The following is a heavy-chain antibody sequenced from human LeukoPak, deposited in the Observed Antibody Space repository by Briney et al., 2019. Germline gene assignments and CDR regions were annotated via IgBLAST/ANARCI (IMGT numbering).Heavy chain of an antibody. CDR1: GFTFSYYG. V-gene: IGHV3-30*03. J-gene: IGHJ4*02. D-gene: IGHD6-13*01. CDR3: AVDSSSSWFGGDSK. Sequence: GGSLRLSCAASGFTFSYYGLHWVRQAPGKGLEWVALISYDGSNKNYADSVKGRFTISRDNSKNTLYLQMNSLTAEDTAVYYCAVDSSSSWFGGDSKWGQGTLVTVSS. CDR2: ISYDGSNK.